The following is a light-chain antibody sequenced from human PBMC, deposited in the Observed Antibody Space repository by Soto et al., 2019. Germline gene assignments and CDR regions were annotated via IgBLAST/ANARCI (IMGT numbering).Light chain of an antibody. CDR3: QQYNNWPPYT. V-gene: IGKV3-15*01. CDR2: GAS. J-gene: IGKJ2*01. Sequence: EIVMTQSPATLSVSPGERATLSCRASQSVSSNLAWYQQKPGQAPRLLIYGASTRATGIPARFSGSGSGTEFTLTISSLQSEDFAHYYCQQYNNWPPYTLGQGTKLEIK. CDR1: QSVSSN.